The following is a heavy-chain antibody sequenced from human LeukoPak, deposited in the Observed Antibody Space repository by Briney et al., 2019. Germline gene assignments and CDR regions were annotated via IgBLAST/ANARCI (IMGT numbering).Heavy chain of an antibody. CDR3: ASPYDYGDHYLDALHI. CDR1: GDTFSSFA. D-gene: IGHD4-17*01. V-gene: IGHV1-69*06. CDR2: IIPLFGTA. J-gene: IGHJ3*02. Sequence: SVKVSCKASGDTFSSFAVSWVRQAPGQGLEWMGRIIPLFGTADYAQGYQGRVTISADNSLNTAYLELSSLTSEDTAVYYCASPYDYGDHYLDALHIWGQGTIVTVSS.